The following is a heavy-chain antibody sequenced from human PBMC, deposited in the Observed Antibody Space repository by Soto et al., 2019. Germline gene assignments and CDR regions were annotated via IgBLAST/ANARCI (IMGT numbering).Heavy chain of an antibody. CDR1: GFTFSSYA. Sequence: GGSLRLSCAASGFTFSSYAMSWVRQAPGKGLEWVSAISGSGGSTCYADSVKGRFTISRDNSKNTLYLQMNSLRAEDTAVYYCAKTGVPTSYFDYWGQGTLVTVSS. J-gene: IGHJ4*02. CDR2: ISGSGGST. V-gene: IGHV3-23*01. D-gene: IGHD2-8*01. CDR3: AKTGVPTSYFDY.